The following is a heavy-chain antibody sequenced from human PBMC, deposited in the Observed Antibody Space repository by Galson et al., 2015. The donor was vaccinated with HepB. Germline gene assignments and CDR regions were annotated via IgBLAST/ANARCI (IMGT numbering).Heavy chain of an antibody. J-gene: IGHJ4*02. V-gene: IGHV3-23*01. CDR2: ISASGGST. CDR3: AKRITATDTGY. D-gene: IGHD6-13*01. Sequence: FLRLSSAAPGFTDSTRGMIWVRQPQGKGLEWVPGISASGGSTHYADSVKVRFTISRDNSKNTLYLQMNSLRAEDTAVYYCAKRITATDTGYWGQGTLVTVSS. CDR1: GFTDSTRG.